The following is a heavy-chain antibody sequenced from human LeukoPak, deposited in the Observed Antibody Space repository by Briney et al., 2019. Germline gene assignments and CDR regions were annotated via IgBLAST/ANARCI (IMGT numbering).Heavy chain of an antibody. V-gene: IGHV3-11*01. J-gene: IGHJ2*01. D-gene: IGHD3-10*01. CDR2: ISSGGDTI. CDR3: AREKGGYYGSGSRFDL. CDR1: GFTFKDYY. Sequence: PGGSLRLSCEASGFTFKDYYMSWIRQAPGKGLEWVSYISSGGDTIKYADSVKGRFTISRANAKNSLYLQMNSLRAEDTAVYYCAREKGGYYGSGSRFDLWGRGALGTVSS.